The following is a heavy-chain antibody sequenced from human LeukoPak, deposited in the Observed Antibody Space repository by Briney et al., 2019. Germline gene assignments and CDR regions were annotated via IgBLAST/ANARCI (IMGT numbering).Heavy chain of an antibody. Sequence: GGSLRLSCAASGFTFSSYAMSWVRQAPGKGLEWVSAISGSGGSTYYADSVKGRFTISRDNSKNTLYLQMNSLRAEDTAVYYCAKFGLYDSSGYYYALGHWGQGTLVTVSS. CDR1: GFTFSSYA. CDR3: AKFGLYDSSGYYYALGH. J-gene: IGHJ4*02. CDR2: ISGSGGST. V-gene: IGHV3-23*01. D-gene: IGHD3-22*01.